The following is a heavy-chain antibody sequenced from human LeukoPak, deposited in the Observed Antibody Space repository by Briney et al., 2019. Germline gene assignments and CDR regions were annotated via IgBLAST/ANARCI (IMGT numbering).Heavy chain of an antibody. V-gene: IGHV3-23*01. J-gene: IGHJ3*02. CDR2: ISGSDGST. CDR3: ARDLPTVAYCGGDCYSADAFDI. D-gene: IGHD2-21*02. CDR1: GFTFSSSA. Sequence: GGTLRLSCAASGFTFSSSAMSWVRLAPGKGLGWVSGISGSDGSTYYADSVKGRFTISRDNSKNTLYLQMNSLRAEDTAVYYCARDLPTVAYCGGDCYSADAFDIWGQGTMVTVPS.